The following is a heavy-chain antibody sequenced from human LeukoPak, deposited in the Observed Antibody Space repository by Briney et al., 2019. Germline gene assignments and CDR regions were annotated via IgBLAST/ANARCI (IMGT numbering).Heavy chain of an antibody. J-gene: IGHJ4*02. Sequence: GGSLRLSCAASGFTFSSYAMSWVRQAPGKGLEWVSAISGSGGSTYYADSMKGRFTISRDNSKNTLYLQMNSLRAEDTAVYFCAREADIVPYFDRWGQGTLVTVSS. V-gene: IGHV3-23*01. CDR1: GFTFSSYA. D-gene: IGHD3-9*01. CDR2: ISGSGGST. CDR3: AREADIVPYFDR.